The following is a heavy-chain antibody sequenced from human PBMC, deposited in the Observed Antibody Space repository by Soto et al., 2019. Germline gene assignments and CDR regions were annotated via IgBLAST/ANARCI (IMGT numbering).Heavy chain of an antibody. CDR2: ISYDGSNK. D-gene: IGHD3-3*01. CDR1: GFTFSSYG. V-gene: IGHV3-30*18. CDR3: AKCLRFLEYYYGMDV. Sequence: QVQLVESGGGVVQPGRSLRLSCAASGFTFSSYGMHWVRQAPGKGLEWVAVISYDGSNKYYADSVKGRFTISRDNSKNTLDRQMNSLRAEDTAVYYCAKCLRFLEYYYGMDVWGQGTTVTVSS. J-gene: IGHJ6*02.